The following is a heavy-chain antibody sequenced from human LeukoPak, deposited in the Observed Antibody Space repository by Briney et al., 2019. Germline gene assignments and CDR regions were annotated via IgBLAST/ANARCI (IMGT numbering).Heavy chain of an antibody. CDR2: IYYSGST. CDR1: GGSISSSRYS. CDR3: ARGYCSGGSCYSTYYFDY. D-gene: IGHD2-15*01. J-gene: IGHJ4*02. V-gene: IGHV4-39*01. Sequence: PSETLSLTCTVSGGSISSSRYSWGWIRQPPGKGLEWIGSIYYSGSTYYSPSLKSRVTISVDTSKNQFSLKLSSVTAADTAVYYCARGYCSGGSCYSTYYFDYWGQGTLVTVSS.